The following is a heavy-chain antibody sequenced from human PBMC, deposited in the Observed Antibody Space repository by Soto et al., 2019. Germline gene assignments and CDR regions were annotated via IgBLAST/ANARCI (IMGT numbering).Heavy chain of an antibody. J-gene: IGHJ4*02. CDR3: ARATTVTMNAPDY. Sequence: HPGGSLRLSCAASGFTFSSYGMHWVRQAPGKGLEWVAVIWYDGSNKYYADSVKGRFTISRDNSKNTLYLQMNSLRAEDTAVYYCARATTVTMNAPDYWGQGTLVTVSS. D-gene: IGHD4-17*01. CDR1: GFTFSSYG. CDR2: IWYDGSNK. V-gene: IGHV3-33*01.